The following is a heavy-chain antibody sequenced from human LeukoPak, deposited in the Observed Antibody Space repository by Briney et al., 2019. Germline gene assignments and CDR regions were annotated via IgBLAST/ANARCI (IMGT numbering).Heavy chain of an antibody. D-gene: IGHD6-13*01. CDR1: GYTFTSYA. J-gene: IGHJ4*02. CDR2: INTNTGNP. CDR3: ARVFREQLVHSPDCDY. Sequence: ASVKVSCKASGYTFTSYAMNWVRQAPGQGLEWMGWINTNTGNPTYAQGFTGRFVFSLDTSVSTAYLQISSLKAEDTAVYYCARVFREQLVHSPDCDYWGQGTLVTVSS. V-gene: IGHV7-4-1*02.